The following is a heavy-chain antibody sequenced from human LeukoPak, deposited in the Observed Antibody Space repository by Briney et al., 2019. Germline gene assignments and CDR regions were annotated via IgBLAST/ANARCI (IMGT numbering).Heavy chain of an antibody. CDR2: IVVGSGNT. J-gene: IGHJ6*02. D-gene: IGHD2-15*01. CDR1: GFTFTSSA. Sequence: ASVKVSCKASGFTFTSSAMQWVRQARGQRLEWIGWIVVGSGNTNYAQTFQERVTITRDMSTSTAYMELSSLRSEDTAVYYCAADSPVVVAATPYLRAYYYYGMDVWGQGTTVTVSS. V-gene: IGHV1-58*02. CDR3: AADSPVVVAATPYLRAYYYYGMDV.